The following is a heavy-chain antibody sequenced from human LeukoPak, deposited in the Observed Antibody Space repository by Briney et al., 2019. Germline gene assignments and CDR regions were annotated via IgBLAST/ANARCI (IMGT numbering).Heavy chain of an antibody. V-gene: IGHV4-59*01. Sequence: PSETLSLTCTVSSGSISSYYWSCIRQPSGKGLEWIGYIYYSGSTNYNPSLKSRVTISVDTSKNHFSLKLSAVTAADTAVYYCARVPWKFEPFDIWGQGTKVTVSS. CDR1: SGSISSYY. J-gene: IGHJ3*02. CDR2: IYYSGST. CDR3: ARVPWKFEPFDI. D-gene: IGHD1-1*01.